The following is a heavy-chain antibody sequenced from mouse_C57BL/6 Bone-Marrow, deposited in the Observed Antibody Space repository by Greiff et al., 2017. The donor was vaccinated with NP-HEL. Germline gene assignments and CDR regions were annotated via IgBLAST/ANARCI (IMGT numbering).Heavy chain of an antibody. CDR2: IDPSDSYT. J-gene: IGHJ4*01. Sequence: VQLQQPGAELVMPGASVKLSCKASGYPFTSYWMHWVKQRPGQGLEWIGEIDPSDSYTNYNQKFKGKSTLTVDKSSSTAYMQLSSLTSEDSAVYYCAREGRYDAMDYWGQGTSVTVSS. CDR3: AREGRYDAMDY. CDR1: GYPFTSYW. D-gene: IGHD1-1*01. V-gene: IGHV1-69*01.